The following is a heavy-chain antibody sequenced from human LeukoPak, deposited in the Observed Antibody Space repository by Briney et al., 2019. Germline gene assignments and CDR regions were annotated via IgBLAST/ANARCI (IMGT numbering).Heavy chain of an antibody. Sequence: GVSLRRCCKGSEHSFSSYWSGWGCPMPGKGLEWMGIIYPGDSDTRYSPSFQGQVTISADKSISTAYLQWSSLKASDTAMYYCARGRTVTIDYWGQGTLVTVSS. J-gene: IGHJ4*02. V-gene: IGHV5-51*01. CDR3: ARGRTVTIDY. D-gene: IGHD4-17*01. CDR2: IYPGDSDT. CDR1: EHSFSSYW.